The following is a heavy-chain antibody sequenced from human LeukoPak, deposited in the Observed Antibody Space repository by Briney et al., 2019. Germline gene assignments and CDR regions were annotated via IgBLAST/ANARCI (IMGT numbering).Heavy chain of an antibody. D-gene: IGHD3-10*01. CDR1: GGTFSSYA. V-gene: IGHV1-69*06. CDR2: IIPIFGTA. Sequence: GASVKVSCKASGGTFSSYAISWVRQAPGQGLEWMGGIIPIFGTANYAQKFQGRVTITADKSTNTAYMELSSLRSEDTAVYYCARSVGTYYYGSGSYYIPYYFDYWGQGTLVTVSS. J-gene: IGHJ4*02. CDR3: ARSVGTYYYGSGSYYIPYYFDY.